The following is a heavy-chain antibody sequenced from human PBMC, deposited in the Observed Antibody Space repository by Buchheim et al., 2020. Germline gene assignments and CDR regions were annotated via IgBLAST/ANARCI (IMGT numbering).Heavy chain of an antibody. V-gene: IGHV3-7*01. D-gene: IGHD2/OR15-2a*01. J-gene: IGHJ4*02. CDR2: IKQDGSEN. Sequence: EVQLVESGGGLVQPGGSLRLSCAASGFTFSTYWMTWVRQAPGKGLEWVANIKQDGSENYYVDFVKGRFTISRDNAKNYLYLQMNSLRAEDTAVYYCARSTIVIIATAPEYWGQGTL. CDR3: ARSTIVIIATAPEY. CDR1: GFTFSTYW.